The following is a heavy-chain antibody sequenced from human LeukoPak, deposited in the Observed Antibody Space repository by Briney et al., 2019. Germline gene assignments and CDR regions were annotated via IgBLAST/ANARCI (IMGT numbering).Heavy chain of an antibody. CDR2: ISGSGNST. V-gene: IGHV3-23*01. CDR1: GFTFSSYA. J-gene: IGHJ4*02. Sequence: GGSLRLSCSASGFTFSSYAMTWVRQAPGKGLGWVSVISGSGNSTFYADSVKGRFTISRDNSKNTLYLQMNSLRAEDTAVYYCAKGRRFLEWSLYYFDYWGQGTLVTVSS. D-gene: IGHD3-3*01. CDR3: AKGRRFLEWSLYYFDY.